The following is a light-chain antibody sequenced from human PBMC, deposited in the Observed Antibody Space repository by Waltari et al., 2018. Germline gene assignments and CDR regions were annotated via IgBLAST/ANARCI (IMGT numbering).Light chain of an antibody. CDR1: QSVTTN. Sequence: ETLMTQSPATLSVSPGERVTLSCRASQSVTTNLAWYQQKPGQAPRLLIYRASTRATGVPARFSSSGSGTEFTLTINALQSEDFAVYYCHQYNNWPPNTFGQGTLLEIK. CDR3: HQYNNWPPNT. V-gene: IGKV3-15*01. CDR2: RAS. J-gene: IGKJ2*01.